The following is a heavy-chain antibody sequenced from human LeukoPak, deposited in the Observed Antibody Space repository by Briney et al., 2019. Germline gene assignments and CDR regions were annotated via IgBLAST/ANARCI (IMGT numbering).Heavy chain of an antibody. D-gene: IGHD3/OR15-3a*01. CDR3: ARQTGSGLFILP. V-gene: IGHV4-39*01. Sequence: SETLSLTFTVSGDSISSSSSYWGWIRQPPGEGLEWIGSIYYSGSTYYNASLKSQVSISIDTSKNQFSLKLTSVTAADTAVYYCARQTGSGLFILPGGRGTLVTVSS. J-gene: IGHJ4*02. CDR2: IYYSGST. CDR1: GDSISSSSSY.